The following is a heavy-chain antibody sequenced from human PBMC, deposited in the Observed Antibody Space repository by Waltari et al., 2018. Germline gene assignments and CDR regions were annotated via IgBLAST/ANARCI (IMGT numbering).Heavy chain of an antibody. CDR2: IYYSGST. Sequence: QVQLQESGPGLVKPSETLSLTCSVSGGSISRNYWSWIRQPPGKGLEWIGYIYYSGSTNYNPSLKSRVTISGDTSKNHFSLRLSSVTAADTAVYYCARGSVRGNQEFDYWGQGTLVTVSS. V-gene: IGHV4-59*01. D-gene: IGHD3-10*02. CDR3: ARGSVRGNQEFDY. J-gene: IGHJ4*02. CDR1: GGSISRNY.